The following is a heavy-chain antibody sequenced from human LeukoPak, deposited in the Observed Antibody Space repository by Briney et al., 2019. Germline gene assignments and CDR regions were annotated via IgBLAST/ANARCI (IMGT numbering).Heavy chain of an antibody. V-gene: IGHV3-23*01. CDR2: ISVSAGST. J-gene: IGHJ5*02. D-gene: IGHD3-10*01. CDR3: ARDPYGSGSYYTVESWFDP. Sequence: PGGSLKLSCAASGFTFSTYAMSWVRQAPGKGLEWASAISVSAGSTYYADSVKGRFTISRDNAKNSLYLQMNSLRAEDTAVYYCARDPYGSGSYYTVESWFDPWGQGTLVTVSS. CDR1: GFTFSTYA.